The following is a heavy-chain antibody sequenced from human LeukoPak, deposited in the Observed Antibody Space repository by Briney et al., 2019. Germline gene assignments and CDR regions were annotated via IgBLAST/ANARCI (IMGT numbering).Heavy chain of an antibody. D-gene: IGHD3-10*01. Sequence: GGSLRLSCAASGFTFSSYGMSWVRQAPGKGLEWVSAISGSGSSTYYSDSVKCRFTISRDNSKNTLYLQMNSLRTEDTATYFCARDLRGLRATFDSWGPGTLVTVSS. CDR3: ARDLRGLRATFDS. V-gene: IGHV3-23*01. CDR2: ISGSGSST. CDR1: GFTFSSYG. J-gene: IGHJ4*02.